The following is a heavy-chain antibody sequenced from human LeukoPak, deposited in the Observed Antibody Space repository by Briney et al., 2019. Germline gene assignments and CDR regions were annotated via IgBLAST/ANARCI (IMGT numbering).Heavy chain of an antibody. V-gene: IGHV1-8*01. J-gene: IGHJ4*02. D-gene: IGHD3-22*01. CDR1: GYTFTRYD. CDR2: MNPNSGNT. CDR3: ARGDSSGLGYFDY. Sequence: ASVTVSCKASGYTFTRYDINGVRQPTGKEREWMGWMNPNSGNTGYAQKFQGRVTMTRNTSISTAYMELSSLRSEDTAVYYCARGDSSGLGYFDYWGQGTLVTVSS.